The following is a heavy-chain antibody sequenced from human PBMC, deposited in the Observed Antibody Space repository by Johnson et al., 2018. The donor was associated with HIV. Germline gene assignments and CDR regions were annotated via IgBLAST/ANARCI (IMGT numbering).Heavy chain of an antibody. CDR1: GFTFSSYV. J-gene: IGHJ3*01. CDR3: GRRASVGTSFWGDFDL. CDR2: LTGSGDTT. V-gene: IGHV3-23*04. Sequence: VQLVESGGGVVQPGRSLRLSCAASGFTFSSYVMNWVRQAPGKGLEWVSTLTGSGDTTYYADSVKGRFTISRDNSKNTLHLQMNGLRAEDTAVYYCGRRASVGTSFWGDFDLVGQGTMATVAS. D-gene: IGHD3-3*01.